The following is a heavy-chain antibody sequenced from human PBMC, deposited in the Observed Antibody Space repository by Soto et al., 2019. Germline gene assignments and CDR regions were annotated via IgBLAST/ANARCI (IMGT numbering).Heavy chain of an antibody. Sequence: PSETLSLTYTVSGGSISSYYWSWIRQPPGKGLELVGYIYYSGSTNYNPSLKSRVTISVDTSKNQFSLKLSSVTAADTAVYYCARAPRGNYGYPSYFDYWGQRTLVTVSS. CDR2: IYYSGST. CDR3: ARAPRGNYGYPSYFDY. J-gene: IGHJ4*02. V-gene: IGHV4-59*01. D-gene: IGHD3-10*01. CDR1: GGSISSYY.